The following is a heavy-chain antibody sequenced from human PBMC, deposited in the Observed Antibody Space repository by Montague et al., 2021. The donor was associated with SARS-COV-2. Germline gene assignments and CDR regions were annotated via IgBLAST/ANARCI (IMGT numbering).Heavy chain of an antibody. CDR1: GGSISSSSYY. J-gene: IGHJ6*02. CDR2: IYYSGST. D-gene: IGHD2-2*01. V-gene: IGHV4-39*01. Sequence: SETLSLTCTVSGGSISSSSYYWGWIRQPPGKGLEWIGSIYYSGSTYYNPSLKGRVTISVDASKSQFSLKLSSVTAADTAVYYCASALGYCSSTSCYSVYGMDVWGQGTTVTVSS. CDR3: ASALGYCSSTSCYSVYGMDV.